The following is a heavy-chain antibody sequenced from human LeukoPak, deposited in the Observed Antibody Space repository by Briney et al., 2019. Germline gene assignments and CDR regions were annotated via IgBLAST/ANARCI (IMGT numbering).Heavy chain of an antibody. CDR2: RYYRSKWYS. D-gene: IGHD5/OR15-5a*01. V-gene: IGHV6-1*01. CDR3: ARALSLSTTSTDSNWFDP. CDR1: GDSVSSNSAT. Sequence: SQSLSLTCAISGDSVSSNSATWNWIRQSPSRGLEWLGRRYYRSKWYSDYAVSVKSRIIINPDTSKNQFSLQLNSVTPEDTAVYYCARALSLSTTSTDSNWFDPWGQGTLVTVSS. J-gene: IGHJ5*02.